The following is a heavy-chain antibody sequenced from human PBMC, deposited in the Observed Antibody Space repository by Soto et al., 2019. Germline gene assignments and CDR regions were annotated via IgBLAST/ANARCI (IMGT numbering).Heavy chain of an antibody. Sequence: GASVKVSCXASGGTFSSYAISWVRQAPGQGLEWMGGIIPIFGTANYAQKFQGRVTITADESTSTAYMELSSLRSEDTSVYYCAREERDEVAYFDYWGQGTLVTVSS. CDR1: GGTFSSYA. CDR2: IIPIFGTA. J-gene: IGHJ4*02. V-gene: IGHV1-69*13. CDR3: AREERDEVAYFDY.